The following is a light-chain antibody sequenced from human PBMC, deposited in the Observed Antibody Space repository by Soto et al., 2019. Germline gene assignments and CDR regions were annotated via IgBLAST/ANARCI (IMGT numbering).Light chain of an antibody. J-gene: IGKJ1*01. Sequence: EIVMTQSPATLSVSPGERATLSCRASQSVSSNLAWYQQKPGQAPRLLIYDASTRATGIPARFSGSGSGTEFTLTISSLQPEDFATYSCLQHYSYPWTFGQGTKVDIK. CDR1: QSVSSN. CDR3: LQHYSYPWT. CDR2: DAS. V-gene: IGKV3-15*01.